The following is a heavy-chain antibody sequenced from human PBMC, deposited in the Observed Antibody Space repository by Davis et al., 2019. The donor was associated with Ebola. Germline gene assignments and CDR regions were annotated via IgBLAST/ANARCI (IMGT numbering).Heavy chain of an antibody. D-gene: IGHD2-2*01. CDR2: ICCGATST. CDR3: AKAGCGSTSCYSNQ. J-gene: IGHJ4*02. CDR1: GFAFSTYA. V-gene: IGHV3-23*01. Sequence: PGGSLRLSCAASGFAFSTYAMTWVRQPPGKGLEWVSFICCGATSTYYADSVKGRFTISRDNSKNTLYLQMNSLRAEDTAQYYCAKAGCGSTSCYSNQWGRGTLVTVSS.